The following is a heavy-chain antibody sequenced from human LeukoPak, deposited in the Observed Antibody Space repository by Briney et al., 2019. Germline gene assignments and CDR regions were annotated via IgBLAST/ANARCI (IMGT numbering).Heavy chain of an antibody. CDR3: AKVGYDFWSGYYPFDY. D-gene: IGHD3-3*01. V-gene: IGHV3-30*02. Sequence: GGSLRLSCAASGFTFSTYAMHWVRQAPGKGLEWVAFIRYDGSNKYYADSVKGRFTISRDNSKNTLFLQMNSLRAEDTAVYHCAKVGYDFWSGYYPFDYWGQGTLVTVCS. CDR2: IRYDGSNK. J-gene: IGHJ4*02. CDR1: GFTFSTYA.